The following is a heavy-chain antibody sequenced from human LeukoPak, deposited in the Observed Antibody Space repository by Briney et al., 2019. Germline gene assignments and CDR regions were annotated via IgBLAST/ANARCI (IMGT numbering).Heavy chain of an antibody. CDR3: AREVLRHNWFDP. CDR2: IYYSGST. Sequence: PSETLSLTRTVSGGSVSSGSYYWSWIRQPPGKGLEWIGYIYYSGSTNYNPSLKSRVTISVGTSKNQFSLKLSSVTAADMAVYYCAREVLRHNWFDPWGQGTLVTVSS. CDR1: GGSVSSGSYY. D-gene: IGHD3-16*01. J-gene: IGHJ5*02. V-gene: IGHV4-61*01.